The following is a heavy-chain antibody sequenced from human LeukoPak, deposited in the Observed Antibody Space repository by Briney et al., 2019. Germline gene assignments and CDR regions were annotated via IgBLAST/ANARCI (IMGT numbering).Heavy chain of an antibody. Sequence: GGSLRLSCAVSGFSFNSDWMDWVRQAPGKGLEWVANIKHDESEKNYLDSVKGRFTISRDNAENSLYLQMNSLRVEDTAVYYCTSWGDTTAEYFQRWGQGTLVTVSS. J-gene: IGHJ1*01. CDR2: IKHDESEK. V-gene: IGHV3-7*01. CDR1: GFSFNSDW. D-gene: IGHD2-21*02. CDR3: TSWGDTTAEYFQR.